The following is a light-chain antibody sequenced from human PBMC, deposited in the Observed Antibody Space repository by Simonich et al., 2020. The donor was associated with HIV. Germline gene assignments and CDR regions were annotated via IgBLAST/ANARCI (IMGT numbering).Light chain of an antibody. V-gene: IGKV2D-29*02. CDR1: RSLLYSDGKTY. Sequence: EIVMTQTPLSLSVTPGQPASISCKSSRSLLYSDGKTYLYCYLQKPGQSPQLLIYEIFNRFSVVPDRFSGSGSGTDFTLTINSLQAEDVAVYYCQQYYITPHTFGQGTKVEIK. CDR3: QQYYITPHT. J-gene: IGKJ1*01. CDR2: EIF.